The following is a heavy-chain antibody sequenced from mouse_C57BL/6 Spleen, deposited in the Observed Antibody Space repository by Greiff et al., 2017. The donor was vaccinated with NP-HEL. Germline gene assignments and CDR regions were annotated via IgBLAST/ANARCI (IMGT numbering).Heavy chain of an antibody. Sequence: EVKLMESGGGLVQPGGSMKLSCVASGFTFSNYWMNWVRQSPEKGLEWVAQIRLKSDNYATHYAESVKGRFTISRDDSKSSVYLQMNNLRAEDTGIYYCTTAQAGAMDYWGQGTSVTVSS. V-gene: IGHV6-3*01. CDR2: IRLKSDNYAT. J-gene: IGHJ4*01. CDR1: GFTFSNYW. CDR3: TTAQAGAMDY. D-gene: IGHD3-2*02.